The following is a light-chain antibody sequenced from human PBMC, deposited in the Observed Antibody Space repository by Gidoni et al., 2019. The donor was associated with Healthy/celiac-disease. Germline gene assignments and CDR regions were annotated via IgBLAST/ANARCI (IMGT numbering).Light chain of an antibody. V-gene: IGLV1-47*01. J-gene: IGLJ2*01. CDR2: RNN. CDR1: SSNIGSNY. CDR3: AAWDDSLSGDVV. Sequence: QSVLTQPPSASGTPRQRVTIPCSGSSSNIGSNYVYWYQQLPGTAPNLLIYRNNQRPSGVPSRFSGSTSGTSASLAISGLRSEDEADYYCAAWDDSLSGDVVFGGGTKLTVL.